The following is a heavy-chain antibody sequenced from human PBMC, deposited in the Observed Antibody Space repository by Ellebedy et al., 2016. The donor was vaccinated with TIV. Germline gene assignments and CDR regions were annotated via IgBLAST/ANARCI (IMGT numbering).Heavy chain of an antibody. Sequence: GESLKISCKGSGHSFSTYWIGWVRQKPGKGLEWMGIIYPGDSDTRYNPSFQGQVSISADNSIDTAYLHWSSLKASDTAMYYCARLTGDRFANGYCGQDVWGQGTTVTVSS. CDR2: IYPGDSDT. D-gene: IGHD7-27*01. CDR1: GHSFSTYW. V-gene: IGHV5-51*01. J-gene: IGHJ6*02. CDR3: ARLTGDRFANGYCGQDV.